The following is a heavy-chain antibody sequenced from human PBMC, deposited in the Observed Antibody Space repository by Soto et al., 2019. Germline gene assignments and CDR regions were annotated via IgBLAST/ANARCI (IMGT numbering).Heavy chain of an antibody. V-gene: IGHV1-58*01. D-gene: IGHD3-22*01. CDR2: IVVGGGNT. Sequence: GASWKVSCKASGFTFTSSAVQWVRQARGQRREWIGWIVVGGGNTNYAQNFQERVTITRDMYTSTAYMELSSLRSEDTTVYYCALNYYDSSGYPGPFDYWGQGTLVTVS. J-gene: IGHJ4*02. CDR1: GFTFTSSA. CDR3: ALNYYDSSGYPGPFDY.